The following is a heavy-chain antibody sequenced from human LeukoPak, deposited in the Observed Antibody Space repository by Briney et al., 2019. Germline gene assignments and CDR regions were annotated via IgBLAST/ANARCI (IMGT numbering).Heavy chain of an antibody. Sequence: GGSLRLSCAASGFTFTTYVMNWVRQAPGKGLEWVSGISSSGDNTYYADAVKVRFTISRDNSKNTFYLQMNSLRAEDTAVYYCAKGGRGLKWFDPWGQGTLVTVSS. J-gene: IGHJ5*02. CDR3: AKGGRGLKWFDP. V-gene: IGHV3-23*01. CDR2: ISSSGDNT. CDR1: GFTFTTYV. D-gene: IGHD3-16*01.